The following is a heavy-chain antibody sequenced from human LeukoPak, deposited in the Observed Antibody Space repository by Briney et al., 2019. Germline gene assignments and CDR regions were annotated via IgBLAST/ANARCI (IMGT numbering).Heavy chain of an antibody. CDR1: GYTFTGYY. CDR3: ARSRGYSGYDAIGDY. V-gene: IGHV1-2*04. Sequence: ASVKVSCKASGYTFTGYYMHWVRQAPGQGLEWMGWINPNSGGTNYAQKFQGWVTMTRDTSISTAYMELSRLRSDDTVVYYCARSRGYSGYDAIGDYWGQGTLVTASS. CDR2: INPNSGGT. J-gene: IGHJ4*02. D-gene: IGHD5-12*01.